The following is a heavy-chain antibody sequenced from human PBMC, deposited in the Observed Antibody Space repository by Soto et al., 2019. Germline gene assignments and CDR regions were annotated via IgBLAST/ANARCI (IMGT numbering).Heavy chain of an antibody. CDR3: ARGKVGGKGY. V-gene: IGHV3-7*03. J-gene: IGHJ4*02. CDR2: IKEDGSER. CDR1: GFSFSSFW. Sequence: EVQLVESGGGLVQPGGSLRLSCAASGFSFSSFWMTWVRQAPGKGLEWVANIKEDGSERKYVDSVKGRFTISRDNAKESLFLQMNSLRAVDTAVYYCARGKVGGKGYWGQGTLVTVSS. D-gene: IGHD2-15*01.